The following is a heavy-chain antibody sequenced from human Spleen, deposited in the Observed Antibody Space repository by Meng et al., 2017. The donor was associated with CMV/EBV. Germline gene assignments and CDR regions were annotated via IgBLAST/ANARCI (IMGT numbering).Heavy chain of an antibody. CDR1: GFNLSTYG. Sequence: GGSLRLSCAASGFNLSTYGMHWVRQAPGKGLEWVAFVRYDGSDKYYADSVRGRFTISRDNSKNTLYLQMNSLRGDDTAVYYCAKDHYLYFDIYGMDVWGQGTTVTVSS. V-gene: IGHV3-30*02. CDR3: AKDHYLYFDIYGMDV. CDR2: VRYDGSDK. D-gene: IGHD3-3*01. J-gene: IGHJ6*02.